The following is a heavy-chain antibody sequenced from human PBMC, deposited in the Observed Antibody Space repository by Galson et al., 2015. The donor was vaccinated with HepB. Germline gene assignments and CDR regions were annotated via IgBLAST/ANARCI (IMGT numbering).Heavy chain of an antibody. CDR1: GFAFGNHA. CDR3: AKGYGLFDS. D-gene: IGHD5-18*01. Sequence: SLRLSCAASGFAFGNHAMSWVRQAPGRGLEWISGISGNGDSTFSAASVKRRFTFSRDNYNNMLYLQMNSLRAEDAGLYFCAKGYGLFDSWGQGILVTVSS. J-gene: IGHJ5*01. CDR2: ISGNGDST. V-gene: IGHV3-23*01.